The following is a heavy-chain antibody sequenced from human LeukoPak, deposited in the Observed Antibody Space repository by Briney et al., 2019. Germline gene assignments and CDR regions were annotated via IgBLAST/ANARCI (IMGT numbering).Heavy chain of an antibody. Sequence: GASVKVSCKASGGTFSSYAISWVRQAPGQGLEWMGGIIPIFGTANYAQKFQGRVTITADESTSTAYMELSSLRSEDTAVYYCARGPDGLSGYYYYYMDVWGKGTTVTVSS. D-gene: IGHD2-2*01. V-gene: IGHV1-69*13. CDR3: ARGPDGLSGYYYYYMDV. J-gene: IGHJ6*03. CDR1: GGTFSSYA. CDR2: IIPIFGTA.